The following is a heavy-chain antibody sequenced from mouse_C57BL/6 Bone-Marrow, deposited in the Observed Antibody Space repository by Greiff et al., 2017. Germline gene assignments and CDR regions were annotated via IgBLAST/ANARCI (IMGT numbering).Heavy chain of an antibody. CDR2: ISNGGGST. V-gene: IGHV5-12*01. CDR3: TRYYYGGFDY. CDR1: GFTFSDYY. J-gene: IGHJ2*01. D-gene: IGHD1-1*01. Sequence: EVQGVESGGGLVQPGGSLKLSCAATGFTFSDYYMYWVRQTPEKRLEWVAYISNGGGSTYYPDTVKGRFTISRDNAKTTPYLQMSRLKSEDTAMYYCTRYYYGGFDYWGQGTTLTVSS.